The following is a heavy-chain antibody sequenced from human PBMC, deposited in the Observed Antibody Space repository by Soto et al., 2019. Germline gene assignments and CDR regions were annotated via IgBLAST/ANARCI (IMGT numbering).Heavy chain of an antibody. J-gene: IGHJ5*02. CDR3: SRGDYLHDL. V-gene: IGHV1-18*01. Sequence: QVQLVQSGADVKRPGASVRVSCKASGYRFTSAGINWVRQAPGQGLEWMGWVSPYYGSTKYARKFQGRVTMTTDMSTTTASMELRSLTVDDTAVYFCSRGDYLHDLWGQGTLVTVSS. CDR1: GYRFTSAG. CDR2: VSPYYGST. D-gene: IGHD4-17*01.